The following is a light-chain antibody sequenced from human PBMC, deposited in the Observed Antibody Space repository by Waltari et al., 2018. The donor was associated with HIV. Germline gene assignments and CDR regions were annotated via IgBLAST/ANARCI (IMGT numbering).Light chain of an antibody. CDR3: ATWDDTLSGHVV. CDR1: SSNIGSNY. Sequence: QSVLTQPPSASGTPGQRITISCSGSSSNIGSNYVYWYQQLPGTAPNLLIYRNNPRPSGVPDRFSGSKSGTSASLAISGLRSEDEADYYCATWDDTLSGHVVFGGGTKLNVL. J-gene: IGLJ2*01. CDR2: RNN. V-gene: IGLV1-47*01.